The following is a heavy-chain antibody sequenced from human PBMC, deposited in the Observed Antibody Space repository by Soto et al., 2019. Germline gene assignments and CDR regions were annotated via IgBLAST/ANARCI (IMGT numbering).Heavy chain of an antibody. D-gene: IGHD3-10*01. Sequence: QVQLQESGPGLVKPSETLSFTCTVSGGSITNYYCSWFRQPPGKGLEWIGYIQYNGYSAYNLSLKRRVTMSMDTSKTQFSLMLESVTATATAVYYCARHGFGSLHGLVDVWGQGTTVIVSS. V-gene: IGHV4-59*08. CDR2: IQYNGYS. J-gene: IGHJ6*02. CDR3: ARHGFGSLHGLVDV. CDR1: GGSITNYY.